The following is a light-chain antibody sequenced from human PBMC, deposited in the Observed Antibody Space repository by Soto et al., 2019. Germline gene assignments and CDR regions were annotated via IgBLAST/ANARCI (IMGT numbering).Light chain of an antibody. CDR2: GAS. V-gene: IGKV3-20*01. CDR3: QQYGSSPPGT. Sequence: EIVLTQSPGTLSLSPEERATLSCRASQSVSSSYLAWYQQKPGQAPRLLIYGASSRATGIPGRFSGSGSGTDFTLTISRLEPEDFAVYYCQQYGSSPPGTFGQGTKVDIK. CDR1: QSVSSSY. J-gene: IGKJ1*01.